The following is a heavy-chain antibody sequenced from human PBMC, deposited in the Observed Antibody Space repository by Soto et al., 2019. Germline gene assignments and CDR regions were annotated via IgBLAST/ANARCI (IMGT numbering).Heavy chain of an antibody. CDR1: GFTFSTYW. CDR3: AGGMWANLWDN. D-gene: IGHD2-21*01. CDR2: IKQDGSEK. J-gene: IGHJ4*02. Sequence: EVQLVESGGGLVQPGGSLRLSCAASGFTFSTYWMTWVRQAPGKELEWVANIKQDGSEKYYVDSVKGRFTISRDNAKNSLYLQMNSLRAEDTAVYYCAGGMWANLWDNWGQGTLVTVSS. V-gene: IGHV3-7*04.